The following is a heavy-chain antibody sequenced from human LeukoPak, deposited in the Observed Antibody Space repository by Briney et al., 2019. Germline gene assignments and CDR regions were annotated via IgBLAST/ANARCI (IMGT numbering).Heavy chain of an antibody. Sequence: GESLKISCKGSGYSFTSYWIGWVRQMPGKGLEWMGIIYPGDSDTRYSPSFQGQVTISADKSISTAYLQWSSLKASDAAMYYCARHSARAVPGTVGFDYWGQGTLVTVSS. J-gene: IGHJ4*02. CDR1: GYSFTSYW. V-gene: IGHV5-51*01. CDR2: IYPGDSDT. D-gene: IGHD6-13*01. CDR3: ARHSARAVPGTVGFDY.